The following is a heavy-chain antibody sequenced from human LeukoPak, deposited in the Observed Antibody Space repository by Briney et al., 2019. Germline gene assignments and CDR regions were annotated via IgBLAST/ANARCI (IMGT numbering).Heavy chain of an antibody. D-gene: IGHD5-18*01. V-gene: IGHV1-69*10. CDR3: ARLGLYSYGLYYFDY. Sequence: SVTVSCKASGGTFSSYAISWVRQAPGQGLEWMGGIIPILGIANYAQKFQGRVTITADKSTSTAYMELSSLRSEDTAVYYCARLGLYSYGLYYFDYWGQGTLVTVSS. CDR1: GGTFSSYA. CDR2: IIPILGIA. J-gene: IGHJ4*02.